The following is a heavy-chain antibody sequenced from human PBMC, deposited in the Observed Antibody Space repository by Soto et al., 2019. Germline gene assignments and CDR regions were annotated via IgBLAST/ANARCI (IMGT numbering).Heavy chain of an antibody. CDR3: ARAPNGDCSSTSCYAPIKQHPTEYFQH. J-gene: IGHJ1*01. CDR1: GYTFTSYG. CDR2: ISAYNGNT. Sequence: QVQLVQSGAEVKKPGASVKVSCKASGYTFTSYGISWVRQAPGQGLEWMGWISAYNGNTNYAQKLQGRVTMTTDTSTSTAYMELRSLRSDDTAVYYCARAPNGDCSSTSCYAPIKQHPTEYFQHWGQGTLVTVSS. D-gene: IGHD2-2*01. V-gene: IGHV1-18*01.